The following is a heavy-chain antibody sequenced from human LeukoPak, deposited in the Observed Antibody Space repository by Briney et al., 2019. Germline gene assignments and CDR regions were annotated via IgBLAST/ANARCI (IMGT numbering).Heavy chain of an antibody. D-gene: IGHD3-22*01. J-gene: IGHJ6*03. CDR2: INHSGST. Sequence: ASETLSLTCAVYGGSFSGYYWSWIRQPPGKGLEWIGEINHSGSTNYNPSLKGRVTISVDTSKNQFSLKLSSVTAADTAVYYCARRRQWLLTSRPYYYMDVWGKGTTVTISS. CDR1: GGSFSGYY. CDR3: ARRRQWLLTSRPYYYMDV. V-gene: IGHV4-34*01.